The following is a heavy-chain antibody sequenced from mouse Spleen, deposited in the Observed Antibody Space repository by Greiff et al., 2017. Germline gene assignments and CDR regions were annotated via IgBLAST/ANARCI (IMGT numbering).Heavy chain of an antibody. CDR2: ISYDGSN. Sequence: ESGPGLVKPSQSLSLTCSVTGYSITSGYYWNWIRQFPGNKLEWMGYISYDGSNNYNPSLKNRISITRDTSKNQFFLKLNSVTTEDTATYYCARDGWAYWGQGTLVTVSA. D-gene: IGHD2-2*01. J-gene: IGHJ3*01. CDR3: ARDGWAY. CDR1: GYSITSGYY. V-gene: IGHV3-6*02.